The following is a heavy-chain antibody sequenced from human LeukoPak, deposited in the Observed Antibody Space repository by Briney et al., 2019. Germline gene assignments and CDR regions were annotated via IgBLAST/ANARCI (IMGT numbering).Heavy chain of an antibody. J-gene: IGHJ4*02. D-gene: IGHD5-12*01. V-gene: IGHV5-51*01. CDR2: FFPSDSDT. CDR1: GYSSTNYW. Sequence: GESLKISSKASGYSSTNYWIGWLLQMPGKGLEWMVFFFPSDSDTKYSPSFQGQVTISADKSINTAYQQWSRLRASDTAMYYCAREGTIVAGTLGTTFDYWGQGTLLTVSS. CDR3: AREGTIVAGTLGTTFDY.